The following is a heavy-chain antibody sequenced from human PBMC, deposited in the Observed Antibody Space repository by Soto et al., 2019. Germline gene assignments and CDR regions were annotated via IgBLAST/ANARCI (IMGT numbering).Heavy chain of an antibody. CDR1: GGTFSSYA. V-gene: IGHV1-69*13. D-gene: IGHD3-3*01. CDR2: IIPIFGTA. Sequence: SVKVSCKASGGTFSSYAISWVRQAPGQGLEWMGGIIPIFGTANYAQKFQGRVTITADESTGTAYMELSSLRSEDTAVYYCARDRNPLRFLEWLRYGMDVWGQGTTVTVSS. J-gene: IGHJ6*02. CDR3: ARDRNPLRFLEWLRYGMDV.